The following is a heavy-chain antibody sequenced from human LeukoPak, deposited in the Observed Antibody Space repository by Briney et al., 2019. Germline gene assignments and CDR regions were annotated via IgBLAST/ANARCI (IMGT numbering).Heavy chain of an antibody. CDR1: GYTFTTYG. V-gene: IGHV1-18*01. D-gene: IGHD2-2*01. Sequence: VASVKVSCKTSGYTFTTYGISWVRQAPGQGLEWMGWISPYNANTNYAQKLQGRVTMTTDTSTSTAYMELRSLRSDDTAVYYCARDLGYHLPTNYYYYGMDVWGQGTTVTVSS. CDR3: ARDLGYHLPTNYYYYGMDV. J-gene: IGHJ6*02. CDR2: ISPYNANT.